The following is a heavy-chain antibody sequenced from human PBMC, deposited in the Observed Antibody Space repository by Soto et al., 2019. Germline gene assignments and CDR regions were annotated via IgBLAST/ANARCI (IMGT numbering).Heavy chain of an antibody. J-gene: IGHJ4*02. D-gene: IGHD6-19*01. CDR3: ASGVPKGGSGWYSDY. V-gene: IGHV1-18*04. CDR2: ISAYNGNT. CDR1: GYTFTSYG. Sequence: GASVKVSCKASGYTFTSYGISWVRQAPGQGLEWMGWISAYNGNTNYAQKLQGRVTMTTDTSTSTAYMELRSLRSDDTAVYYCASGVPKGGSGWYSDYWGQGTLVTVS.